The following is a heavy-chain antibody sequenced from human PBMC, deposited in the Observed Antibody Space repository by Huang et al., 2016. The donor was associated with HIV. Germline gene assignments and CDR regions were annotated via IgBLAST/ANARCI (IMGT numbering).Heavy chain of an antibody. CDR2: IKRKTDGGTT. Sequence: EVQLVESGGGLVKPGGSLRLSCAASGFTFSKAGVSWVRQDPGKGREWVGRIKRKTDGGTTDYTAPVKGRLTISRDDSRNTLYLQMNSLKTEDTAVYYCTTHLDYYDSSGYYFGNYWGQGTLVTVSS. D-gene: IGHD3-22*01. V-gene: IGHV3-15*01. CDR1: GFTFSKAG. J-gene: IGHJ4*02. CDR3: TTHLDYYDSSGYYFGNY.